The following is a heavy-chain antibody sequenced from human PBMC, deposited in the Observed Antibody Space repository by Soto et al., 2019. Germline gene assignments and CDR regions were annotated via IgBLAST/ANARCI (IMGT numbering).Heavy chain of an antibody. J-gene: IGHJ4*02. CDR2: IWYDGSNK. Sequence: QVQLVESGGGVVQPGRSLRLSCAASGFTFSSYGMHWVRQAPGKGLEWVAVIWYDGSNKYYADSVKGRFTISRDNSKKTLYLQMNSLRAEDTAVYYCARVRNSGYDPHFDYWGQGTLVTVSS. V-gene: IGHV3-33*01. D-gene: IGHD5-12*01. CDR1: GFTFSSYG. CDR3: ARVRNSGYDPHFDY.